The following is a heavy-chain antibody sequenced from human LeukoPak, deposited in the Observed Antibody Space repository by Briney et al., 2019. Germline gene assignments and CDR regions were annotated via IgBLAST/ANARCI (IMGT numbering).Heavy chain of an antibody. V-gene: IGHV4-39*07. D-gene: IGHD3-10*01. CDR3: AREGYDYGSGSYYGTFDY. CDR1: GGSISSSSYY. J-gene: IGHJ4*02. CDR2: IYYSGST. Sequence: SETLSLTCTVSGGSISSSSYYWGWIRQPPGTGLEWIGSIYYSGSTNYNPSLKSRVTISVDTSKNQFSLKLSSVTAADTAVYYCAREGYDYGSGSYYGTFDYWGQGTLVTVSS.